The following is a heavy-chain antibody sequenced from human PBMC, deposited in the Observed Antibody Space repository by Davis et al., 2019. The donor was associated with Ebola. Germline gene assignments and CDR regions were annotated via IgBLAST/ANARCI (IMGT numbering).Heavy chain of an antibody. D-gene: IGHD3-3*01. J-gene: IGHJ4*02. CDR2: MNPNSGNT. CDR1: GYTFTSYD. CDR3: ARDGRYGAYYDFWSGYYDY. Sequence: ASVKVSCKASGYTFTSYDINWVRQATGQGLEWMGWMNPNSGNTGYAQKFQGRVTMTRDTSTSTVYMELSSLRSEDTAVYYCARDGRYGAYYDFWSGYYDYWGQGTLVTVSS. V-gene: IGHV1-8*01.